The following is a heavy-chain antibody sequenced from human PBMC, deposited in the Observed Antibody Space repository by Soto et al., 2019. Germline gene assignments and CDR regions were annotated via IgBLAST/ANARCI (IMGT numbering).Heavy chain of an antibody. CDR1: GGSISSSRCH. J-gene: IGHJ6*02. CDR2: IKYSGTT. CDR3: ATPPMVNYYYYYGMDV. V-gene: IGHV4-39*01. Sequence: SETLSLTCTVSGGSISSSRCHWGWIRQPPGKGLEWIASIKYSGTTFYNPSLKSRVTISVDTSKNQFSLKLSSVTAADTAVYYCATPPMVNYYYYYGMDVWGQGTTVTVSS. D-gene: IGHD3-10*01.